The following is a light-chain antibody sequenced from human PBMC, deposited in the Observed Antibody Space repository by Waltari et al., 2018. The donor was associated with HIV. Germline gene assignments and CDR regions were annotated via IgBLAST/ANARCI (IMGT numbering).Light chain of an antibody. J-gene: IGKJ3*01. V-gene: IGKV4-1*01. CDR3: QQYYSTPWN. Sequence: DIVMTQSPDSRALSLGERATINCQSSHNVLFSSNNRNHLAWYQQKPGQPPRLLIYWASARESGVPDRFSGSGSGTDFTLTISSLQAEDVAVYYCQQYYSTPWNFGPGTRVDIK. CDR2: WAS. CDR1: HNVLFSSNNRNH.